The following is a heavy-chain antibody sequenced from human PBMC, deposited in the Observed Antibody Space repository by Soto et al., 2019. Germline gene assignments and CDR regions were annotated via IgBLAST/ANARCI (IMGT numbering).Heavy chain of an antibody. V-gene: IGHV1-3*01. CDR1: GYTFSSYA. CDR2: INAGDGNT. D-gene: IGHD7-27*01. J-gene: IGHJ4*02. CDR3: ARDTGDGTFDF. Sequence: QVHLVQSGAEVRKPGASVKVSCKASGYTFSSYAMHWVRQAPGQRLEWMGWINAGDGNTKSSQKFQDRVTISRDTSASTAYMELTGLRSEDTAVYYCARDTGDGTFDFWGQGTLVTVSS.